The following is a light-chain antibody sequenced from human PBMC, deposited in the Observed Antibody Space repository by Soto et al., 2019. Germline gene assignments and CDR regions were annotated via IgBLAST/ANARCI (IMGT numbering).Light chain of an antibody. CDR2: EVN. CDR3: SSYTNTYTYV. CDR1: SSDVGAYNY. V-gene: IGLV2-14*01. Sequence: QSVLTQPASVSGSPGQSITISCTGSSSDVGAYNYVSWYQQYPGNAPKFIIYEVNYRPSEVPHRFSGSKSGNTATLTISGLQAEDEAEYYCSSYTNTYTYVFGPGTKVTVL. J-gene: IGLJ1*01.